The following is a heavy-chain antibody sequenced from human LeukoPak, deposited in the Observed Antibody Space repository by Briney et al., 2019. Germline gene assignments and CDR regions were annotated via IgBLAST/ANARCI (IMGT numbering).Heavy chain of an antibody. CDR3: ARQQGLQNLNFDY. D-gene: IGHD4-11*01. CDR2: IIPIFGTA. V-gene: IGHV1-69*05. Sequence: SVTVSCKASGGTFSSYAISWVRQAPGQGLEWMGGIIPIFGTANYAQKFQGRVTITTDESTSTAYMELSSLRSEDTAVYFCARQQGLQNLNFDYWGQGTLVTVSS. J-gene: IGHJ4*02. CDR1: GGTFSSYA.